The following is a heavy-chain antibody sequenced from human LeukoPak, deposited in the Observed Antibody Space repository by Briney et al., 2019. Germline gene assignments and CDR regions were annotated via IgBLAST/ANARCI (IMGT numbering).Heavy chain of an antibody. J-gene: IGHJ4*02. CDR1: GGSISSSSYY. V-gene: IGHV4-39*01. CDR2: IYYSGST. Sequence: PSETLSLTCTVSGGSISSSSYYWGWIRQPPGKGLEWIGSIYYSGSTYYNPSLKSRVTISVDTSKNQFSLKLSSVTAADTAVYYCARGGPTMVRGVITDYWGQGTLVTVSS. D-gene: IGHD3-10*01. CDR3: ARGGPTMVRGVITDY.